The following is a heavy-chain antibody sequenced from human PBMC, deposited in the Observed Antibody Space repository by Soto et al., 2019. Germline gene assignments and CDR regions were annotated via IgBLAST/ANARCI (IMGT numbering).Heavy chain of an antibody. D-gene: IGHD3-10*01. CDR3: ARWITMVRGVILDAFDI. V-gene: IGHV1-8*01. Sequence: QVQLVQSGAEVKKPGASVKVSCKASGYTFTSYDINWVRQATGQGLEWMGWMNPNSGNTGYAQKFQGRVTMTRNTSISTAYMELSSLRSEDTAVYYCARWITMVRGVILDAFDIWGQGTMVTVSS. J-gene: IGHJ3*02. CDR1: GYTFTSYD. CDR2: MNPNSGNT.